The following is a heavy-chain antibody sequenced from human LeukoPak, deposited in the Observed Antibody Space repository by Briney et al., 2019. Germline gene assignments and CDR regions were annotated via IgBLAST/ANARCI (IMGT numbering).Heavy chain of an antibody. J-gene: IGHJ4*02. Sequence: GGSLRLSCAASGFTFSSYSMNWVRQAPGKGLEWVSSISSSSSYIYYADSVKGRFTISRDNAKNSLYLQMNSLRAEDTAVYYCANYDRIAAAGTHYWGQGTLVTVSS. V-gene: IGHV3-21*04. CDR1: GFTFSSYS. D-gene: IGHD6-13*01. CDR3: ANYDRIAAAGTHY. CDR2: ISSSSSYI.